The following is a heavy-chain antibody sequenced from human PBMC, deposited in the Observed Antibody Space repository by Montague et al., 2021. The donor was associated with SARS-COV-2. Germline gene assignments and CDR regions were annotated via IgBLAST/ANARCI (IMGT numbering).Heavy chain of an antibody. J-gene: IGHJ4*02. CDR3: AATLGGRYYWADYYFDA. V-gene: IGHV4-59*01. CDR2: PYYSGST. D-gene: IGHD1-26*01. CDR1: GGPISSNY. Sequence: SETLSLTCTVTGGPISSNYWSWIRQTQGKGLEWIGYPYYSGSTNYNPSLERRVAMSVDTSKNKFSLSLTSMTAADTALYYCAATLGGRYYWADYYFDAWGPGTLVAVSS.